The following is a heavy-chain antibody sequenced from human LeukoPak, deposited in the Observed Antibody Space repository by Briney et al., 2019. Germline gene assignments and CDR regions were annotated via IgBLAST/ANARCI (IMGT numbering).Heavy chain of an antibody. V-gene: IGHV1-18*01. CDR1: GGTFSSYA. J-gene: IGHJ2*01. Sequence: ASVNVSCKASGGTFSSYAISWVRQAPGQGLEWMGWISAYNGNTNYAQKLQGRVTMTTDTSTSTAYMELRSLRSDDTAVYYCARRADYGDYSYWYFDLWGRGTLVTVSS. CDR2: ISAYNGNT. D-gene: IGHD4-17*01. CDR3: ARRADYGDYSYWYFDL.